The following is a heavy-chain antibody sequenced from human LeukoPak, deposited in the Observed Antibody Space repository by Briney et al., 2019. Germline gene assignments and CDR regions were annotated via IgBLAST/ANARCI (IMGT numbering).Heavy chain of an antibody. CDR2: IYYSGST. D-gene: IGHD3-10*01. J-gene: IGHJ4*02. Sequence: PSETLSLTCTVSGGSISSGGYYWSRIRQHPGKGLEWIGYIYYSGSTYYNPSLKSRVTISVDTSKNHFSLKLSSVTAADTAVYYCARVYYGSGSYIFDYWGREPWSPSPQ. V-gene: IGHV4-31*03. CDR3: ARVYYGSGSYIFDY. CDR1: GGSISSGGYY.